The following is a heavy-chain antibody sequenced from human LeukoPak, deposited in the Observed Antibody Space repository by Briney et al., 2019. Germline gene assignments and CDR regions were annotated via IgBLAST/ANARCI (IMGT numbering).Heavy chain of an antibody. D-gene: IGHD2-2*01. V-gene: IGHV4-4*09. CDR1: GGSISGYH. Sequence: SETLSLTCTVSGGSISGYHWSWIRQPPGKGLERIGDIHTSGSTNYNPSLKSRVTISVDTSKNQFSLKLSSVTAADTAVYYCARHYQVYYFDYWGQGTLVTVSS. CDR3: ARHYQVYYFDY. CDR2: IHTSGST. J-gene: IGHJ4*02.